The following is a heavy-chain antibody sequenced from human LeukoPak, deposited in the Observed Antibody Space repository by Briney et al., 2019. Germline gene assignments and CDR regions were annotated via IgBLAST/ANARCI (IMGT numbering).Heavy chain of an antibody. CDR3: ARVSITMIHY. V-gene: IGHV4-59*01. CDR1: GGSISRYY. D-gene: IGHD3-22*01. J-gene: IGHJ4*02. CDR2: IYYSGSH. Sequence: SETLSLTCTGSGGSISRYYWSWIRQPPGKGLEWIGYIYYSGSHNYNTSLKSRVTISVDTSKTQFCLKLSSVTAADTAVYYCARVSITMIHYWGQGTLVTVSS.